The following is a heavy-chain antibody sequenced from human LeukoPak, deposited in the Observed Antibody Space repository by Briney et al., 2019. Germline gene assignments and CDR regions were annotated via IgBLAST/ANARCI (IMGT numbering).Heavy chain of an antibody. CDR1: GYTSTSYD. V-gene: IGHV1-8*01. J-gene: IGHJ5*02. CDR3: ARVVYDSSNYDNWFDP. Sequence: ASVKVSCKASGYTSTSYDINWVRQGTGQGLEWMGWMNPNSGNTGYAQKFQGRVTMTRNTSISTASMGLSSLRSEDTAVYYCARVVYDSSNYDNWFDPWGQGTLVTVSS. CDR2: MNPNSGNT. D-gene: IGHD3-22*01.